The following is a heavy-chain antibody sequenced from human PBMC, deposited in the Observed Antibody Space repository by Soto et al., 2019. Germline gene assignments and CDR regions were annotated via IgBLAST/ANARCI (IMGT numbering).Heavy chain of an antibody. CDR1: GFTFSDYV. V-gene: IGHV3-48*01. CDR3: ARGWAAAGTSFDY. CDR2: ISSGGSTI. D-gene: IGHD6-13*01. J-gene: IGHJ4*02. Sequence: PGGSLRLSCAASGFTFSDYVVSWVRQAPGKGLEWVSYISSGGSTIYYPDSVKGRFTISRDNAKNSLYLQMNSLRAEDTAVYYCARGWAAAGTSFDYWGQGTLVTVSS.